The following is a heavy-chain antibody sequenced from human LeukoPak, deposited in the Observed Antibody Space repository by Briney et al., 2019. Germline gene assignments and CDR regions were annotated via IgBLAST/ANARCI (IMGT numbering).Heavy chain of an antibody. CDR2: ISSSGSTI. Sequence: GGSLRLSCAASGFTLSDYYMSWIRQAAGKGLEWVSYISSSGSTIYYADCVKGRFTISRDNAKNSLYLQMNSLRAEDTAVYYCARDALRPPTNFDYWGQGTLVTVSS. D-gene: IGHD1/OR15-1a*01. CDR3: ARDALRPPTNFDY. CDR1: GFTLSDYY. J-gene: IGHJ4*02. V-gene: IGHV3-11*01.